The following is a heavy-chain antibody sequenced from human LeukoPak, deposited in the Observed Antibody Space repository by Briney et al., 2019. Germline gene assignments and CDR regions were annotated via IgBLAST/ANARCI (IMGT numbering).Heavy chain of an antibody. J-gene: IGHJ4*02. D-gene: IGHD1-26*01. CDR1: GGSISDYH. Sequence: PSETLSLTCTVSGGSISDYHWSWIRQPAGKGLEWIGRILNSGDTNYNPSHRSRVTISVDRSKSHFSLNLNSVTAADTAVYYCGTSEVGSSSYDFWGQGTLVTVSS. CDR3: GTSEVGSSSYDF. CDR2: ILNSGDT. V-gene: IGHV4-4*07.